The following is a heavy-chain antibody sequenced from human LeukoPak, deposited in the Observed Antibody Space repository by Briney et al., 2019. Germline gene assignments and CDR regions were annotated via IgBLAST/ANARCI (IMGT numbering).Heavy chain of an antibody. Sequence: WASVKVSCKASGGTFSSYAVSWVRQAPGQGLEWMGRIIPILGIANYAHKFQGRVTITADKSTSTAYMELSSLRSEDRAVYYCARGHSSGWYEFWGQGTLVTVSS. CDR3: ARGHSSGWYEF. CDR2: IIPILGIA. V-gene: IGHV1-69*04. D-gene: IGHD6-19*01. CDR1: GGTFSSYA. J-gene: IGHJ4*02.